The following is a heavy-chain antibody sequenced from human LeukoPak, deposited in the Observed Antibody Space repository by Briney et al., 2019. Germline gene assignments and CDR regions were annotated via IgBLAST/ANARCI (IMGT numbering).Heavy chain of an antibody. J-gene: IGHJ4*02. D-gene: IGHD3-22*01. CDR3: ARDESTGRSYYYDSSGYYPL. V-gene: IGHV1-69*04. CDR1: GGTFSSYA. CDR2: IIPILGIA. Sequence: SVKVSCKASGGTFSSYAISWVRQAPGQGLEWMGRIIPILGIANYAQKFQGRVTITADKSTSTAYMELSSLRSEDTAVYYCARDESTGRSYYYDSSGYYPLWGQGTLVTVSS.